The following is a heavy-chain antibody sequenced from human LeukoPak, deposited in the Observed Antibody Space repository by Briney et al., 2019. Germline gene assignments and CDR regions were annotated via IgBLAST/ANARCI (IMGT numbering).Heavy chain of an antibody. CDR3: AKGRSIAVAGTPFDY. CDR1: GFTFSSYG. Sequence: GGSLRLSCAASGFTFSSYGMHWVRQAPGKGLEWVAVIWYDGSNKYYADSVKGRSTISRDNSKNTLYLQMNSLRAEDTAVYYCAKGRSIAVAGTPFDYWGQGTLVTVSS. D-gene: IGHD6-19*01. V-gene: IGHV3-33*06. J-gene: IGHJ4*02. CDR2: IWYDGSNK.